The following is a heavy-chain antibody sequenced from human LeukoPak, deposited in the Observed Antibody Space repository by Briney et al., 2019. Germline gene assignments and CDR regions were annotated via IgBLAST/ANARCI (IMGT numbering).Heavy chain of an antibody. CDR1: GGSISSSNW. D-gene: IGHD6-19*01. V-gene: IGHV4-4*02. J-gene: IGHJ4*02. Sequence: SGTLSLTCAVSGGSISSSNWWSWVRQPPGKGLEWIGDIYHSGGTYYNPSLKSRVTISVDMSKNQFSLKLSSVTAADTAVYYCARHLTSGWGPYYFDYWGQGTLVTVSS. CDR3: ARHLTSGWGPYYFDY. CDR2: IYHSGGT.